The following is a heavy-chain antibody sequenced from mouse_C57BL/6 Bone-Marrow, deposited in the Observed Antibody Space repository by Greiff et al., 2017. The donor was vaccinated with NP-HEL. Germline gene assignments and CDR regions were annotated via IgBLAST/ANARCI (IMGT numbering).Heavy chain of an antibody. V-gene: IGHV1-64*01. J-gene: IGHJ1*03. CDR2: IHPNSGST. CDR1: GYTFTSYW. D-gene: IGHD2-4*01. CDR3: ARKKIYEYERYFDV. Sequence: VQLLQSGAELVKPGASVKLSCKASGYTFTSYWMHWVKQRPGQGLEWIGMIHPNSGSTNYNEKFKSKATLTVDKSSSTAYMQLSSLTSEDSAVYYCARKKIYEYERYFDVWGTGTTVTGSS.